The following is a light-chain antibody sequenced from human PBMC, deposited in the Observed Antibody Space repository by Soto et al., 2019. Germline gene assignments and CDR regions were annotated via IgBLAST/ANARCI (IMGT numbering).Light chain of an antibody. J-gene: IGLJ1*01. CDR2: DVS. CDR1: SSDVGAYNY. Sequence: SALPQPASLSGSPGQSITISCTGTSSDVGAYNYDSWYQQYPGEAPKVIIYDVSHRPAGVSNRFSGSKSGNTASLTISGLQTQDEADYYCSSYTSATTYVFGTGTKATVL. CDR3: SSYTSATTYV. V-gene: IGLV2-14*01.